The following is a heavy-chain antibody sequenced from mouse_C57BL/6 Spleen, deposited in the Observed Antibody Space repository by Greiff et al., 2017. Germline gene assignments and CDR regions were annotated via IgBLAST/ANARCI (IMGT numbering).Heavy chain of an antibody. CDR2: IYPRSGGT. CDR3: ARAGVHWSFDD. V-gene: IGHV1-53*01. J-gene: IGHJ2*01. Sequence: VQLKQSGAELVKPGASVKLSCKASGYTFTSYWMRWVKQRTGQGLEWIGRIYPRSGGTNYNAKFKGKATLTADKSSSTAYMQLSSLTSEDSAVYFCARAGVHWSFDDWGQGTTVTVSS. D-gene: IGHD3-1*01. CDR1: GYTFTSYW.